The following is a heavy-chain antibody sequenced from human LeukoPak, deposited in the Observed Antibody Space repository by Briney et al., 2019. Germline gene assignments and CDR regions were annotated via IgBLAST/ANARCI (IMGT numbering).Heavy chain of an antibody. CDR3: AIGHSSSWYGY. CDR1: GYTFTSYD. D-gene: IGHD6-13*01. V-gene: IGHV1-8*01. J-gene: IGHJ4*02. Sequence: ASVKVSCKASGYTFTSYDINWVRQATGQGLEWMGWMNPNSGNTGYAQNFQGRVIMTRNTSISTAYMELSSLRSEDTAVYYCAIGHSSSWYGYWGQGTLVTVSP. CDR2: MNPNSGNT.